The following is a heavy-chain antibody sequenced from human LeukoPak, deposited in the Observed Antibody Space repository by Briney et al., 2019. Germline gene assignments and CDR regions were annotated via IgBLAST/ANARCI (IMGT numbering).Heavy chain of an antibody. CDR1: GFNFDDYA. CDR2: ISWNSGSI. J-gene: IGHJ4*02. V-gene: IGHV3-9*01. D-gene: IGHD3-22*01. CDR3: AKAPLSIYYYDSSGYLDYFDY. Sequence: PGRSLRLSCAASGFNFDDYAIHWVRQAPGKGLEWVSGISWNSGSIGYADSVKGRFTISRDNAKNSLYLQLNSLRAEDTALYYCAKAPLSIYYYDSSGYLDYFDYWGQGTLVTVSS.